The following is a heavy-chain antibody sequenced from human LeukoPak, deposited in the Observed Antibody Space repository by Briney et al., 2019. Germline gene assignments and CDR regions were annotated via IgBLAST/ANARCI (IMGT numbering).Heavy chain of an antibody. V-gene: IGHV4-59*01. Sequence: PSETLSLTCTVSGGSISSYYWSWIRQPPGKGLEWIGYIYYSGSTNYNPSLKSRVTISVDTSKNRFSLKLSSVTAADTAVYYCARDGHSSSWYTEEEDAFDIWGQGTMVTVSS. J-gene: IGHJ3*02. CDR2: IYYSGST. CDR1: GGSISSYY. D-gene: IGHD6-13*01. CDR3: ARDGHSSSWYTEEEDAFDI.